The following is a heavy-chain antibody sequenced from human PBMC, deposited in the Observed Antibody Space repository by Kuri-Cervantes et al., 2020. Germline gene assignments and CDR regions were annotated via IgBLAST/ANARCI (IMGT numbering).Heavy chain of an antibody. CDR3: AREGGYCGGDCYSKDAFDM. Sequence: SETLSLTCAAYGGSFSGYYWSWIRQPPGKGLEWIGEINHSGSTNYNPSLKSRVTISVDTSKNQCSLKLSSVNAADTAVYYCAREGGYCGGDCYSKDAFDMWGQGTMVTVSS. V-gene: IGHV4-34*01. CDR2: INHSGST. J-gene: IGHJ3*02. CDR1: GGSFSGYY. D-gene: IGHD2-21*02.